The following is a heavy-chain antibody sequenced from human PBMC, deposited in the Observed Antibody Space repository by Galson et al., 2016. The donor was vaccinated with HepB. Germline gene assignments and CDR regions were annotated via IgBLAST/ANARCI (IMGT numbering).Heavy chain of an antibody. CDR1: GGSISSGDYY. V-gene: IGHV4-30-4*01. D-gene: IGHD3-16*01. Sequence: TLSLTCTVSGGSISSGDYYWSWIRQPPGKGLEWIGYIYYSGSTYHSPSPKSRVTISVDTSKNQFSLKLNSVTAADTAVYYWARGSAFGGVDNWGQGTLVTVSS. J-gene: IGHJ4*02. CDR2: IYYSGST. CDR3: ARGSAFGGVDN.